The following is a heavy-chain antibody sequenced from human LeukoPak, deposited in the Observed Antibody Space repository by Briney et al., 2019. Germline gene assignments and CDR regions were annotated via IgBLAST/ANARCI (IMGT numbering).Heavy chain of an antibody. D-gene: IGHD6-6*01. J-gene: IGHJ6*03. V-gene: IGHV1-69*05. CDR1: GGTFSSYA. CDR3: ASLKADQKLANYYMDV. CDR2: IIPIFGTA. Sequence: GASVKVSCKASGGTFSSYAISWVRQAPGQGLEWMGGIIPIFGTANYAQKFQGRVTITTDESTSTAYMELSSLRSEDTAVYYCASLKADQKLANYYMDVWGKGTTVTVSS.